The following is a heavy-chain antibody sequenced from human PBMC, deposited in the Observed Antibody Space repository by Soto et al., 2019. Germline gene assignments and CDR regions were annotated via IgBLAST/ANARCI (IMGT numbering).Heavy chain of an antibody. CDR3: ARVGPAYCGGDCYHDAFDI. Sequence: ASVKVSCKASGGTFSSYAISWVRQAPGQGLEWMGGIIPIFGTANYAQKLQGRVTITADESTSTAYMELSSLRSEDTAVYYCARVGPAYCGGDCYHDAFDIWGQGTMVTVSS. J-gene: IGHJ3*02. D-gene: IGHD2-21*02. CDR1: GGTFSSYA. V-gene: IGHV1-69*13. CDR2: IIPIFGTA.